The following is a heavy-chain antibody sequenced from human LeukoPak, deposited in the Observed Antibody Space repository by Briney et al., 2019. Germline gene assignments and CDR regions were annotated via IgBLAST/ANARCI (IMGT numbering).Heavy chain of an antibody. D-gene: IGHD6-13*01. CDR3: ARHVPGAAGILRWFDP. CDR1: GGSISSSSYY. V-gene: IGHV4-39*01. CDR2: IYYSGST. J-gene: IGHJ5*02. Sequence: ASETLSLTCTVSGGSISSSSYYWGWIRQPPGKGLEWIGSIYYSGSTYYNPSLKSRVTISVDTSKNQFSLKLSSVTAADTAVCYCARHVPGAAGILRWFDPWGQGTLVTVSS.